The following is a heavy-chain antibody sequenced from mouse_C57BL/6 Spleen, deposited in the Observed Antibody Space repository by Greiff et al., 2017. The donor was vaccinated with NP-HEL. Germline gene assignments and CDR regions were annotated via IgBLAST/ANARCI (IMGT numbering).Heavy chain of an antibody. CDR3: AKNKEVGSYAPFDY. D-gene: IGHD6-1*01. V-gene: IGHV2-5*01. Sequence: VKLQESGPGLVQPSQSLSITCTVSGFSLTSYGVHWVRQSPGKGLEWLGVIWRGGSTDYNAAFMSRLSIIKDNSKSQVFFKMNSLQADDTAIYYCAKNKEVGSYAPFDYWGQGTTLTVSS. CDR2: IWRGGST. J-gene: IGHJ2*01. CDR1: GFSLTSYG.